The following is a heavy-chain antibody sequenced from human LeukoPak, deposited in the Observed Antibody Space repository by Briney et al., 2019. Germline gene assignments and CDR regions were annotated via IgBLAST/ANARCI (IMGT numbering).Heavy chain of an antibody. CDR1: GFTFSDYA. D-gene: IGHD1-7*01. CDR3: ARDYWWNYDY. CDR2: ISKDGSDK. Sequence: GGSLRLSCAASGFTFSDYAMHWVRQAPGKGLEWVAVISKDGSDKYYPGSVRGRFIISRDNSKNTIYLQMGSLRAEDTAIYYCARDYWWNYDYWGQGTLVTVSS. V-gene: IGHV3-30-3*01. J-gene: IGHJ4*02.